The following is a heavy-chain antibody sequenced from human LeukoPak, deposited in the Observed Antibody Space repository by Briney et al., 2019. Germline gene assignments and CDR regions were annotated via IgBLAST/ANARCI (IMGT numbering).Heavy chain of an antibody. V-gene: IGHV3-15*01. J-gene: IGHJ4*02. CDR2: IKSNTDGGTT. D-gene: IGHD2-2*01. Sequence: GGSLRLSCTPSGFTFVDAWMSWVRRAPGKGLEWVGRIKSNTDGGTTDYAAPVKGRFTISRDDSKNMLFLQMNSLKTEDTAVYYCTTGRCNSCPLLYGRQGTLVTVSS. CDR1: GFTFVDAW. CDR3: TTGRCNSCPLLY.